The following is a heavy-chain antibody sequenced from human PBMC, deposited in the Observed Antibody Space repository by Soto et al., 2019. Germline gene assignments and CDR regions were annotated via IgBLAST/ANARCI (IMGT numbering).Heavy chain of an antibody. J-gene: IGHJ4*02. V-gene: IGHV3-30*18. D-gene: IGHD1-26*01. CDR1: GFTFSSYG. CDR3: AKEAVEWELLFDY. Sequence: QVQLVESGGGVVQPGRSLRLSSAASGFTFSSYGMHWVRQAPGKGLEWVAVISYDGSNKYYADSVKGRFTISRDNSKNTLYLQMNSLRAEDTAVYYCAKEAVEWELLFDYWGQGTLVTVSS. CDR2: ISYDGSNK.